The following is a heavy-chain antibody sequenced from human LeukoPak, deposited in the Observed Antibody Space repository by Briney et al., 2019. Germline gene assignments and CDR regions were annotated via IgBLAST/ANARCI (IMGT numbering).Heavy chain of an antibody. J-gene: IGHJ4*02. CDR3: AKVGGTYHFDY. CDR1: GFTFGRYS. V-gene: IGHV3-21*01. CDR2: ISSSSTYI. D-gene: IGHD1-26*01. Sequence: PGGSLRLSCAASGFTFGRYSMNWVRQAPGKGLEWVSCISSSSTYIYYADSVKGRFTISRDNAKNSLYLQMNSLRAEDTAVYYCAKVGGTYHFDYWGQGTLVTVSS.